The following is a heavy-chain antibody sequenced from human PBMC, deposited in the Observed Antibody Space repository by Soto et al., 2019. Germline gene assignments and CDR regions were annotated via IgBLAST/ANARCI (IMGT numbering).Heavy chain of an antibody. CDR3: AKWGNDWGYYYYGMNV. Sequence: PGGSLRLSCDASGFTFSSYAMSWVRQAPGKGLEWVSGIGDRDGTTYYADSVKGRFTISRDNSKNTLYPQLNSLRAEDTALYYCAKWGNDWGYYYYGMNVWGQGTTVTVSS. J-gene: IGHJ6*02. CDR1: GFTFSSYA. D-gene: IGHD7-27*01. V-gene: IGHV3-23*01. CDR2: IGDRDGTT.